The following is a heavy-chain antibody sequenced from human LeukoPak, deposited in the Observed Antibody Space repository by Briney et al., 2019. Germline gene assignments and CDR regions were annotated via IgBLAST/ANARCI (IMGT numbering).Heavy chain of an antibody. CDR1: GYDFTIYW. Sequence: GESRKISCKGSGYDFTIYWIAWVRQMPRKGLEWMGIIYPGDSDTRYSPSFQGQVTISADKSISTAYLQWSSLKASDTAMYYCARHDRGYYFGLDVWGQGTTVTVSS. V-gene: IGHV5-51*01. CDR3: ARHDRGYYFGLDV. J-gene: IGHJ6*02. CDR2: IYPGDSDT.